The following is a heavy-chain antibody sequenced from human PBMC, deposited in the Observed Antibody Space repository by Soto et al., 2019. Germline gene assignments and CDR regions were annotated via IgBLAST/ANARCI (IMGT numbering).Heavy chain of an antibody. V-gene: IGHV3-33*01. CDR1: GFTFSSYG. CDR2: IWYDGSNK. Sequence: QVQLVESGGGVVQPGRSLRLSCAASGFTFSSYGMHWVRQAPGKGLEWVAVIWYDGSNKYYADSVKGRFTISRDNSKNTLYMQMNSLRAEDTAVYYCARDRYGDYSYYGMDVWGQGTTVTVSS. D-gene: IGHD4-17*01. CDR3: ARDRYGDYSYYGMDV. J-gene: IGHJ6*02.